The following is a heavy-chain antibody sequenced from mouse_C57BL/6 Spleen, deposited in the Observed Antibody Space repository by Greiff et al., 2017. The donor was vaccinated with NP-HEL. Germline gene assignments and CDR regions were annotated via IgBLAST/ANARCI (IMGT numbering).Heavy chain of an antibody. CDR1: GFSLTSYA. CDR2: IWTGGGT. J-gene: IGHJ4*01. D-gene: IGHD2-3*01. CDR3: ARFYDGYSYAMDY. Sequence: VQLQQSGPGLVAPSQSLSITCTVSGFSLTSYAISWVRQPPGKGLEWLGVIWTGGGTNYNSALKSRLSISKDNSKSQVFLKMNSLQTDDTARYYCARFYDGYSYAMDYWGQGTSVTVSS. V-gene: IGHV2-9-1*01.